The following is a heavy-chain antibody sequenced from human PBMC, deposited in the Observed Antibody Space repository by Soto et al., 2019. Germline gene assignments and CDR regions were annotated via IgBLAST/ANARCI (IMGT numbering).Heavy chain of an antibody. CDR1: GGSVNSHA. V-gene: IGHV1-69*01. CDR2: IIPMFGTP. D-gene: IGHD4-17*01. J-gene: IGHJ3*02. CDR3: ARSRNVAEFNDYGGNYHGFDI. Sequence: QVQLEQSGAEVKKAGSSVKVSCKAFGGSVNSHAISWVRQAPGQGLEWMGGIIPMFGTPTYAQKFQAGVTISAEESTSTVYLDLSSLRSEDTGVYYCARSRNVAEFNDYGGNYHGFDIWGQGTMVTVSS.